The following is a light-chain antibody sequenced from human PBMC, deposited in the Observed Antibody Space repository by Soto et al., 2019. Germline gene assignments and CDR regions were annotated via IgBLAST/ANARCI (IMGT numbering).Light chain of an antibody. CDR1: SSDVGTYGH. CDR3: CSFTTIRTLV. Sequence: QSVLTQPASVSGSPGQSITISCTGTSSDVGTYGHVSWYQQHPGKAPQLIIYEVSNRPSGLSNRFSASKSGNTASLTISGLQAEDEADYYCCSFTTIRTLVFGTGTKLTVL. J-gene: IGLJ1*01. V-gene: IGLV2-14*01. CDR2: EVS.